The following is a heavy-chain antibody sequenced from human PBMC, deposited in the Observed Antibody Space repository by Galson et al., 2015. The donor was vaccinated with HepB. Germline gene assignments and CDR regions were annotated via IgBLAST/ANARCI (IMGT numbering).Heavy chain of an antibody. J-gene: IGHJ4*02. CDR2: IYSGGNT. Sequence: SLRLSCAASGFTVSNNYMSWVRQAPGKGLEWVSVIYSGGNTYYADSVKGRFTISRDNSKNTLYLQMNSLRAEDTAVYYCARDRSGSHYFDYWGQGTLVTVSS. CDR3: ARDRSGSHYFDY. V-gene: IGHV3-53*01. CDR1: GFTVSNNY. D-gene: IGHD1-26*01.